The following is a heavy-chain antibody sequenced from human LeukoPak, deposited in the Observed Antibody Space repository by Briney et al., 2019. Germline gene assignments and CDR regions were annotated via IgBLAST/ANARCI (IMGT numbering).Heavy chain of an antibody. Sequence: SETLSLTCTVSGGSISSYYWSWIRQPPGKGLEWIGYIYYSGSTNYNPSLKSRVTISVDTSKNQFSLKLSSVTAADTAVYYCVGSGGSCYGYWGQGTLVTVSS. V-gene: IGHV4-59*01. J-gene: IGHJ4*02. CDR1: GGSISSYY. CDR2: IYYSGST. CDR3: VGSGGSCYGY. D-gene: IGHD2-15*01.